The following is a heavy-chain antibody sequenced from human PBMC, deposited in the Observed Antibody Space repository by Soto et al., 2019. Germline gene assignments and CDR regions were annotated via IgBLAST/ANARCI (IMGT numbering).Heavy chain of an antibody. CDR3: AKSKGGYYYVCSGYSDY. V-gene: IGHV3-23*01. CDR1: GFTFSSYA. J-gene: IGHJ4*02. CDR2: ISGDGSTT. D-gene: IGHD3-22*01. Sequence: GVSLRLSCAASGFTFSSYAMTWVRQVPGKGLEWVSAISGDGSTTYYADSVKGRFTISRDISNSTLIMQMSSLRAEDTAVYYCAKSKGGYYYVCSGYSDYGGQRSLVT.